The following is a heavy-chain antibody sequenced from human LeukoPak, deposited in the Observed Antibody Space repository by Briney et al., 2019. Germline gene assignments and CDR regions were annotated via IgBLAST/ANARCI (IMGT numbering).Heavy chain of an antibody. CDR3: ARGHDFWSGYGY. CDR2: IYYSGST. Sequence: PSETLSLTCTVSGGSISSYYWSWIRQPPGKGLEWIGYIYYSGSTNYNPSLKSRVTISVDTSKNQFSLKLSSVTAADTAVYYCARGHDFWSGYGYWGQGTLVTVSS. CDR1: GGSISSYY. J-gene: IGHJ4*02. V-gene: IGHV4-59*01. D-gene: IGHD3-3*01.